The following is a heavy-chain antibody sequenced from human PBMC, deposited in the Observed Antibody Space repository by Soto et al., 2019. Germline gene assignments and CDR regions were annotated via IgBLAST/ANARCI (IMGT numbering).Heavy chain of an antibody. Sequence: ASVKVSCKASGYTFTSYDINWVRQATGQGLEWMGWMNPNSGNTGYAQKFQGRVTMTRNTSISTAYMELSSLRSEDTAVYYCARDRVYYYYMDVWGKGTTVTVSS. CDR1: GYTFTSYD. J-gene: IGHJ6*03. CDR2: MNPNSGNT. CDR3: ARDRVYYYYMDV. V-gene: IGHV1-8*01.